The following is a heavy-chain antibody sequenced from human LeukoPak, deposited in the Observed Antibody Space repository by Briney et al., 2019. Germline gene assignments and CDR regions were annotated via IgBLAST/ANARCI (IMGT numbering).Heavy chain of an antibody. CDR3: ARAPSGSSPSPRNYYYYMDV. Sequence: SVKVSCKASGGTFSSYAISWVRQAPGQGLGWMGGIIPIFGTANYAQKFQGRVTITTDESTSTAYMELSSLRSEDTAVYYCARAPSGSSPSPRNYYYYMDVWGKGTTVTVSS. J-gene: IGHJ6*03. CDR1: GGTFSSYA. CDR2: IIPIFGTA. V-gene: IGHV1-69*05. D-gene: IGHD6-6*01.